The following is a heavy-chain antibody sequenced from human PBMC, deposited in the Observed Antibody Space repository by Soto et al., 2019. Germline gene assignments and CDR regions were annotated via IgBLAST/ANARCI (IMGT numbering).Heavy chain of an antibody. Sequence: SEPLSLTCIVSGVSIKNTNYHWGWIRQPPGKGLEWIGTLYYRGATDYNPSLKTRVTISVDTSKNQLSLNLSSLTASDTAVYYCFGVMAATLDYWGQGTMV. CDR3: FGVMAATLDY. V-gene: IGHV4-39*01. D-gene: IGHD2-21*02. J-gene: IGHJ4*01. CDR1: GVSIKNTNYH. CDR2: LYYRGAT.